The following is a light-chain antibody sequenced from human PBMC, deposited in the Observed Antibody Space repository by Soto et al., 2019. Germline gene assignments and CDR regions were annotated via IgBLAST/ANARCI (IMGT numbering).Light chain of an antibody. J-gene: IGKJ1*01. Sequence: IVLTQSPGTLSLSPGERATLSCRASQSVISNYLAWYQQKPGQAPRVLIYGASSRSAGIPDRFSGSGSGTDFTLTISRLEPEDFAVYYCQQYGRSPSTFGQGTKV. CDR3: QQYGRSPST. CDR1: QSVISNY. V-gene: IGKV3-20*01. CDR2: GAS.